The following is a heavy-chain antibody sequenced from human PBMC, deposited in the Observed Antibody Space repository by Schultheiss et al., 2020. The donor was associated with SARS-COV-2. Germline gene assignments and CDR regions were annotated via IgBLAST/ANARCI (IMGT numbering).Heavy chain of an antibody. J-gene: IGHJ4*02. Sequence: SETLSLTCAVYGGSFSGYYWSWIRQPPGQGLEWIGSIYYSGSTYYNPSLKSRVTISVDTSKNQFSLKLSSVTAADTAVYYCASKSYYDSSGYYYPDYWGQGTLVTVSS. CDR3: ASKSYYDSSGYYYPDY. CDR2: IYYSGST. V-gene: IGHV4-34*01. D-gene: IGHD3-22*01. CDR1: GGSFSGYY.